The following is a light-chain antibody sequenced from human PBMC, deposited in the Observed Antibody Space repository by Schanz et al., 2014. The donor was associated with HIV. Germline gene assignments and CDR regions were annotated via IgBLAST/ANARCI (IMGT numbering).Light chain of an antibody. CDR3: CSYAGTSTFVV. Sequence: QSALTQPASVSGSPGQSITISCTGTSSDVGSYNLLPSYQHHPGKAPKLMIYEVSKRPSGVSNRFSGSKSGNTASLTFSGLQAEDEADYYCCSYAGTSTFVVFGGGTKLTVL. CDR2: EVS. J-gene: IGLJ2*01. CDR1: SSDVGSYNL. V-gene: IGLV2-23*02.